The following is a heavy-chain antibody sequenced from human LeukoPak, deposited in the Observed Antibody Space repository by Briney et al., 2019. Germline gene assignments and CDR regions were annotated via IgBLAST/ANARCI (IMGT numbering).Heavy chain of an antibody. CDR1: GGSFSGYY. CDR3: ASTSSGIRDDY. V-gene: IGHV4-34*01. J-gene: IGHJ4*02. Sequence: PSETLSLTCAVYGGSFSGYYWSWIRQPPGKGLEWIGEINHSGSTNYNPSLKSRVTISVDTSKNQFSLKLSSVTAADTAVYYCASTSSGIRDDYWGQGTLVTVSS. CDR2: INHSGST. D-gene: IGHD3-10*01.